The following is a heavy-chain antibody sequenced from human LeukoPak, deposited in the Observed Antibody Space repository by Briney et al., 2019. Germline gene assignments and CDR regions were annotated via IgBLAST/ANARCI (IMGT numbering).Heavy chain of an antibody. CDR1: GFTFSSYS. D-gene: IGHD3-22*01. CDR3: AKVKWFLNPHFDY. J-gene: IGHJ4*02. CDR2: ISGSGGST. V-gene: IGHV3-23*01. Sequence: PGGSLRLSCAASGFTFSSYSMNWVRQAPGKGLEWVSAISGSGGSTYYADSVKGRFTISRDNSKNTLYLQMNSLRAEDTAVYYCAKVKWFLNPHFDYWGQGTLVTVSS.